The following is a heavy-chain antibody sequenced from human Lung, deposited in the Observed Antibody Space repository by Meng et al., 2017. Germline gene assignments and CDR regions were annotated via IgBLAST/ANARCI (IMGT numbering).Heavy chain of an antibody. D-gene: IGHD4-11*01. CDR3: ARGPTTMAHDFDY. CDR2: INHSGST. Sequence: QRRLRQWGAGLLKPSETLPLTCVVSGGSVSDYYWSWIRQPPGKGLEWIGEINHSGSTNYNPSLESRATISVDTSQNNLSLKLSSVTAADSAVYYCARGPTTMAHDFDYWGQGTLVTVAS. CDR1: GGSVSDYY. V-gene: IGHV4-34*01. J-gene: IGHJ4*02.